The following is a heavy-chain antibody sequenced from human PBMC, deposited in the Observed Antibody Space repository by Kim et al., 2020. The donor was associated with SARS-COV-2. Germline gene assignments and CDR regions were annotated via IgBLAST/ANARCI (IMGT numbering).Heavy chain of an antibody. CDR2: INAGNGNT. V-gene: IGHV1-3*01. CDR1: GYTFTSYA. D-gene: IGHD1-26*01. Sequence: ASVKVSCKASGYTFTSYAMHWVRQAPGQRLEWMGWINAGNGNTKYSQKFQGRVTITRDTSASTAYMELSSLRSEDTAVYYCARAKLRVGATTLYYYGMDVWGQGTTVTVSS. CDR3: ARAKLRVGATTLYYYGMDV. J-gene: IGHJ6*02.